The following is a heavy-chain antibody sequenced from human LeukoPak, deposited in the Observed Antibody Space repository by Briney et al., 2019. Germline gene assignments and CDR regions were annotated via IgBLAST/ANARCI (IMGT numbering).Heavy chain of an antibody. J-gene: IGHJ4*02. Sequence: SETLSLTCSVSGGSISSRYYWGWIRQSPGKGLEWIGGLYYTGSTYYNPSLKSRITISVDTSKNQFSLKLTSVTAADTAVYYCASVYSLYDNWGQGILVIVSS. CDR3: ASVYSLYDN. CDR2: LYYTGST. CDR1: GGSISSRYY. V-gene: IGHV4-39*01. D-gene: IGHD6-13*01.